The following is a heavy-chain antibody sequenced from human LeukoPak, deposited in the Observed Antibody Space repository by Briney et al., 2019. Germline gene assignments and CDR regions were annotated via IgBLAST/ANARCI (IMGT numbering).Heavy chain of an antibody. J-gene: IGHJ3*02. D-gene: IGHD3-3*01. CDR3: ASGPKNVYYDHAFDI. CDR2: IIPIFGTT. CDR1: GGTFSSYA. Sequence: SVKVSCKASGGTFSSYAFSWVRQAPGQGPEWMGGIIPIFGTTNYAQKFQGRVTITTDESTSTAYMELSSLRSEDTAVYYCASGPKNVYYDHAFDIWGQGTMVTVSS. V-gene: IGHV1-69*05.